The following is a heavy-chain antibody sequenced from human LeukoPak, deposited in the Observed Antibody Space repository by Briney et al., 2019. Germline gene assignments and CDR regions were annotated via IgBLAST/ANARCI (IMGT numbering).Heavy chain of an antibody. J-gene: IGHJ3*02. D-gene: IGHD3-9*01. CDR1: GGSFSGYY. Sequence: SETLSLTCAVYGGSFSGYYWSWIRQPPGKGLEWIGEINHSGSTNYNPSLKSRVTISVDTSKNQFSLKLSSVTAADTAVYYCARGRGVLRYFDWLSFAFDIWGQGTMVTVSS. CDR2: INHSGST. CDR3: ARGRGVLRYFDWLSFAFDI. V-gene: IGHV4-34*01.